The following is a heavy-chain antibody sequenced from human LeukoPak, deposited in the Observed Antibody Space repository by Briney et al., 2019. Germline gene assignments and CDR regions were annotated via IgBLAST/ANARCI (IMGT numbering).Heavy chain of an antibody. D-gene: IGHD2-8*01. J-gene: IGHJ5*02. V-gene: IGHV1-2*02. CDR1: GYTFTGYY. CDR3: ARAGVRMVYAMARTTKFDP. Sequence: ASVKVSCKASGYTFTGYYMHWVRQAPGQGLEWMGWINPNSGGTNYAQKFQGRVTMTRDTSISTAYMELSRLRSDDTAVYYCARAGVRMVYAMARTTKFDPWGQGTLVTVSS. CDR2: INPNSGGT.